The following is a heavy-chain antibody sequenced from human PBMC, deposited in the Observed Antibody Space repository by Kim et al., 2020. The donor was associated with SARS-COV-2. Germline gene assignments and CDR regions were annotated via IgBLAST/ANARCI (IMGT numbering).Heavy chain of an antibody. Sequence: PSLKNRVTISVDASKNQFSLKLSSVTAADTAVYYCARDNEIVRAYLGWDYWSQGTLVTVSS. J-gene: IGHJ4*02. CDR3: ARDNEIVRAYLGWDY. V-gene: IGHV4-30-2*04. D-gene: IGHD1-26*01.